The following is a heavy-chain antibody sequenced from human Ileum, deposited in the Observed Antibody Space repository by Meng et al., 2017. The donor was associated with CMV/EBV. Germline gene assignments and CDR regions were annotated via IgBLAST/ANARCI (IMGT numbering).Heavy chain of an antibody. CDR1: RYTVTSYY. V-gene: IGHV1-46*01. Sequence: SRYTVTSYYLHGVRQAPGQGLEWMGIINPSGGSTSYAQKFQGRVTMTRDTSTSTVYMELSSLRSEDTAVYYCARGIVGSNPNWFDPWGQGTLVTVSS. CDR3: ARGIVGSNPNWFDP. J-gene: IGHJ5*02. CDR2: INPSGGST. D-gene: IGHD2/OR15-2a*01.